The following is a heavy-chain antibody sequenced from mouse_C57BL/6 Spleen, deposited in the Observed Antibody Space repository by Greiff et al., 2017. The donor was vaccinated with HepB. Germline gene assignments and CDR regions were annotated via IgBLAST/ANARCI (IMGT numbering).Heavy chain of an antibody. J-gene: IGHJ2*01. Sequence: VQLQQSGPELVKPGASVKISCKASGYAFSSSWRNWVKQRTGKGLEWIGRIYPGDGDTNYNGKFKGKATLTADKSSSTAYMQLSSLTSEDSAVYFCAREDGNYDYWGQGTTLTVSS. CDR3: AREDGNYDY. CDR2: IYPGDGDT. D-gene: IGHD2-1*01. CDR1: GYAFSSSW. V-gene: IGHV1-82*01.